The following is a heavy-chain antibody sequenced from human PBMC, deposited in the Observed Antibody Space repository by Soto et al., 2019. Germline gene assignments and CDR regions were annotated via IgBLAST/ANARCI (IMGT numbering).Heavy chain of an antibody. Sequence: GGSLRLSCSASGFTFSMFSMHWVRQAPGKGLEYISGISSNGDSTYYADSVKGRFTISRDNSKNTLYLQMSSLRAVDTAVYYCVHPRSTVQIPPTWGQGTLVTVSS. D-gene: IGHD4-17*01. V-gene: IGHV3-64D*06. CDR3: VHPRSTVQIPPT. CDR1: GFTFSMFS. CDR2: ISSNGDST. J-gene: IGHJ5*02.